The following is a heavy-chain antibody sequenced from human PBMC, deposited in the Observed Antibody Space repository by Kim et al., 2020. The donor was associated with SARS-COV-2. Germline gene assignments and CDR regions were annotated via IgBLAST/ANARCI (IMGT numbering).Heavy chain of an antibody. J-gene: IGHJ4*02. CDR3: ARIVYGDQDY. D-gene: IGHD4-17*01. V-gene: IGHV3-30*04. CDR2: ISYDGSNK. Sequence: GGSLRLSCAASGFTFSSYAMHWVRQAPGKGLEWVAVISYDGSNKYYADSVKGRFTISRDNSKNTLYLQMNSLRAEDTAVYYCARIVYGDQDYWGQGTLVTVSS. CDR1: GFTFSSYA.